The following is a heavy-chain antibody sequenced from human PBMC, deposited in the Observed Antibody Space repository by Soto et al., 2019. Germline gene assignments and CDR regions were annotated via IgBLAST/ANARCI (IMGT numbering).Heavy chain of an antibody. CDR3: TRDASRDSSARGWFDP. J-gene: IGHJ5*02. D-gene: IGHD6-13*01. V-gene: IGHV3-21*02. CDR2: ISSNSAYI. Sequence: EVQLVESGGGLVKPGGSLRLSCAASGFTFRSFTMNWVRQAPGKGLEWVSTISSNSAYIYYTDALRGRFTISRENAKNSLHLQMNSLRAEDTAVYYCTRDASRDSSARGWFDPWGPGPLVTVSS. CDR1: GFTFRSFT.